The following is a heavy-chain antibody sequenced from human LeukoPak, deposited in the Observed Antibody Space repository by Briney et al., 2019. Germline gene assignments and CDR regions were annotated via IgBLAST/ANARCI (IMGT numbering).Heavy chain of an antibody. CDR2: IKPDGSEQ. CDR3: ARDLSWSGRDY. V-gene: IGHV3-7*05. D-gene: IGHD3-10*01. CDR1: GFTFSSYW. Sequence: PGGSLRLSCAASGFTFSSYWMNWVRQAPGKGLEWVANIKPDGSEQYYVDSMKGRFTISRGNAKNSLYLQMNSLRAEDTAVYYCARDLSWSGRDYWGRGTLVTVSS. J-gene: IGHJ4*02.